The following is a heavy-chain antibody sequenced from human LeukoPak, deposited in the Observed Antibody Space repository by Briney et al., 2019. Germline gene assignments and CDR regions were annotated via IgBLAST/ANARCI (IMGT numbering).Heavy chain of an antibody. V-gene: IGHV3-30*02. D-gene: IGHD1-7*01. CDR1: GFNLCSYG. CDR3: AKGGNNWHYGYDFGY. Sequence: GGSLRLSRAASGFNLCSYGMHWGRQAPGKGLEWVAFIRYDGSNKYYADSVKGRFTIYRDNSKNTLYLQMNSLRAEGTAVYYCAKGGNNWHYGYDFGYWGQGTLVTVSS. J-gene: IGHJ4*02. CDR2: IRYDGSNK.